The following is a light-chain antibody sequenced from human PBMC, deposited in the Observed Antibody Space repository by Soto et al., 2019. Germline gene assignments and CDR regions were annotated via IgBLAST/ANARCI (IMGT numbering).Light chain of an antibody. CDR1: QRLXSR. Sequence: PVTQSPSALSASAGDSVTITCRASQRLXSRLAWYQQKPGKAPKILXYDASSLETGCPSRLSGSGSGTDYTLTISSLQPADCAAYDCQQYNRDTWTFGQGTKVDI. J-gene: IGKJ1*01. CDR2: DAS. CDR3: QQYNRDTWT. V-gene: IGKV1-5*01.